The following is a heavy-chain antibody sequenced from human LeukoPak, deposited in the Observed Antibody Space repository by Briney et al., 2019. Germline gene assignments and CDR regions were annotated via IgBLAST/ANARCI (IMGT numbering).Heavy chain of an antibody. D-gene: IGHD2-21*02. CDR2: IHYSGST. V-gene: IGHV4-59*01. J-gene: IGHJ4*02. Sequence: PSETLSLTCTVSGDSISSYYWNWIRQSPGKGLEWIGYIHYSGSTNYNPSLKSRLIISLDTSKNQFSLKLSSVTAADTAVYYCAMGVVVTAIKGNFDYWGQGTLVTVSS. CDR1: GDSISSYY. CDR3: AMGVVVTAIKGNFDY.